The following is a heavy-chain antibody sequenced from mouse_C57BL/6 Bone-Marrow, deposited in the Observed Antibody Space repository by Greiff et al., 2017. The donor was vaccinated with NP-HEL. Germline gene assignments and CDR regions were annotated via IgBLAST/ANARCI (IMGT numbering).Heavy chain of an antibody. CDR1: GYTFTSYG. Sequence: QVQLQQSGAELARPGASVKLSCKASGYTFTSYGISWVKQRPGQGLEWIGEIYPRSGNTYYNEKFKGKATLTADKSSSTAYMELRSLTSEDSAVYYFARLPPLITTVGQSFDYWGQGTTLTVSS. D-gene: IGHD1-1*01. CDR3: ARLPPLITTVGQSFDY. CDR2: IYPRSGNT. V-gene: IGHV1-81*01. J-gene: IGHJ2*01.